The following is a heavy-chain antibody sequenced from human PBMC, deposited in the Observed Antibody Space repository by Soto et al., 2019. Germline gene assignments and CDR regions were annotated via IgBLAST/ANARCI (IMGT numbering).Heavy chain of an antibody. CDR2: VKSKTHGGTT. CDR3: PTGGYSPDY. Sequence: PGVSLRLSCAGSGFTFSNAWMNWVRQAPGKGLEWVGRVKSKTHGGTTDYAAPVKGRFTISRDDSENTVFLQMNSLKTEDTAVYYCPTGGYSPDYGGQGPLVTVSS. V-gene: IGHV3-15*01. D-gene: IGHD2-21*01. J-gene: IGHJ4*02. CDR1: GFTFSNAW.